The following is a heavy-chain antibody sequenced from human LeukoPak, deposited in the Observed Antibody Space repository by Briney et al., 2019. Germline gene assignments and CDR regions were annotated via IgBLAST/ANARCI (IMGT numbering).Heavy chain of an antibody. CDR3: ARVVDRNLLRYFDP. CDR1: GGTFSSYA. CDR2: IIPIFGTA. V-gene: IGHV1-69*01. Sequence: ASVKVSCKASGGTFSSYAISWVRQAPGQGLEWMGGIIPIFGTANYAQKFQGRVTITADESTSTAYMELSSLRSEDTAVYYCARVVDRNLLRYFDPSGQGTLVTVSS. J-gene: IGHJ5*02. D-gene: IGHD3-9*01.